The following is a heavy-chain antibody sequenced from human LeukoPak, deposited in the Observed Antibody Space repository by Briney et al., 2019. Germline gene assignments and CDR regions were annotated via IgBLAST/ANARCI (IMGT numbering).Heavy chain of an antibody. CDR2: ISGSGGST. J-gene: IGHJ4*02. D-gene: IGHD4-17*01. CDR3: AKATVTTYFSERYYFDY. V-gene: IGHV3-23*01. Sequence: GSLRLSCAASGFTFSSYAMSWVRQAPGKGLEWVSAISGSGGSTYYADSVKGRFTISRDNSKNTLYLQMNSLRAEDTAVYYCAKATVTTYFSERYYFDYWGQGTLVTVSS. CDR1: GFTFSSYA.